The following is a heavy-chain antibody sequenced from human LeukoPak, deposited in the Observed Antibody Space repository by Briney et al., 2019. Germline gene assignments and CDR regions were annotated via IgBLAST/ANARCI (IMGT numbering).Heavy chain of an antibody. CDR1: GGSISSGDYY. J-gene: IGHJ4*02. CDR2: IYYSGST. CDR3: ARCRYSSSPDFEY. V-gene: IGHV4-30-4*01. D-gene: IGHD6-13*01. Sequence: SQTLSLTCTVSGGSISSGDYYWSWIRQPPGKGLEWIGYIYYSGSTYYNPSLKSRVTISVDTSKNQFSLKLSSVTAADTAMYYCARCRYSSSPDFEYWGQGSLVTVSS.